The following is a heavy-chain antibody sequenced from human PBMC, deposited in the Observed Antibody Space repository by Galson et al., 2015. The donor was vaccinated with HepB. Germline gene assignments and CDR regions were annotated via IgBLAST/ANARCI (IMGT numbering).Heavy chain of an antibody. CDR3: ARQRVDTAMPTDY. CDR1: GGSISSYY. CDR2: IYYSGST. V-gene: IGHV4-59*08. D-gene: IGHD5-18*01. J-gene: IGHJ4*02. Sequence: ETLSLTCTVSGGSISSYYWSWIRQPPGKGLEWIGYIYYSGSTNYNPSLKSRVTISVDTSKNQFSLKLSSVTAADTAVYYCARQRVDTAMPTDYWGQGTLVTVSS.